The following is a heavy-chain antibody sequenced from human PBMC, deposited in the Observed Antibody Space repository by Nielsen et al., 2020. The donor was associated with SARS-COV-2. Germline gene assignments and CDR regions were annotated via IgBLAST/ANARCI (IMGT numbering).Heavy chain of an antibody. D-gene: IGHD1-14*01. J-gene: IGHJ6*02. Sequence: GESLKISCAASGFIFSSYSMNWVRQAPGKGLEWVSSISSSRTYKQYRDSVKGRFTISRDNAKNSLYLQMSSLRAEDTAVYYCARVNSYKSLLKGRAGMDVWGQGTTVTVSS. CDR2: ISSSRTYK. CDR1: GFIFSSYS. CDR3: ARVNSYKSLLKGRAGMDV. V-gene: IGHV3-21*06.